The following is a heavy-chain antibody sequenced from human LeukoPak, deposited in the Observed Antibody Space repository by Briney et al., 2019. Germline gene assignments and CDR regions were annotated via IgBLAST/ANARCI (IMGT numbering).Heavy chain of an antibody. Sequence: GGSLRLSCAASGFTVSTNDMSWVRQAPGKGLEWVSVLYSGGRTYYVDSVKGRFTISRDNSKNTLYLQMNSLRDEDTAMYYCTKSGPPDPYWGQGTPVTVSS. CDR1: GFTVSTND. CDR3: TKSGPPDPY. V-gene: IGHV3-53*01. CDR2: LYSGGRT. J-gene: IGHJ4*03. D-gene: IGHD1-14*01.